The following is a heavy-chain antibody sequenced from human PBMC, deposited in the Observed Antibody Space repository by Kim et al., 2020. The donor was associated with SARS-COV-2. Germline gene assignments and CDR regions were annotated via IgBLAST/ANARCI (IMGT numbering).Heavy chain of an antibody. J-gene: IGHJ4*02. CDR3: ARVEDTVLFDY. D-gene: IGHD4-17*01. CDR2: ISSSSSYI. Sequence: WGSLRLSCAASGFTFSSYSMNWVRQAPGKGLEWVSAISSSSSYIYYADSVKGRFTISRDNAKNTLYLQMNSLRAEDTAVYYCARVEDTVLFDYWGQGTLVTVSS. CDR1: GFTFSSYS. V-gene: IGHV3-21*01.